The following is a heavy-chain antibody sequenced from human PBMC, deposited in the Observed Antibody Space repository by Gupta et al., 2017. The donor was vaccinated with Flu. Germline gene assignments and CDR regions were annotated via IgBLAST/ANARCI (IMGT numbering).Heavy chain of an antibody. Sequence: QVQLVESGGGVVQPGRSLRLSCAASGFTFSSYGMHWVRQAPGKGLEWVAVIWYDGSNKYYADSVKGRFTISRDNSKNTLYLQMNSLRAEDTAVYYCARQASYSSSWISYYFDYWGQGTLVTVSS. J-gene: IGHJ4*02. D-gene: IGHD6-13*01. CDR1: GFTFSSYG. V-gene: IGHV3-33*01. CDR2: IWYDGSNK. CDR3: ARQASYSSSWISYYFDY.